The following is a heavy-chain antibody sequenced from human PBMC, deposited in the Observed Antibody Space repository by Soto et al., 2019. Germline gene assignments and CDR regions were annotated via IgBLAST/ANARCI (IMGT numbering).Heavy chain of an antibody. CDR1: GYSFTSYW. CDR2: IYPGDSDT. Sequence: PGESLKISCKGSGYSFTSYWIGWVRQMPGKGLEWMGIIYPGDSDTRYSPSFQGQVTISADKSISTAYLQWSSLKASDTAMYYCARHLPIPPSAGYYGMDVWGQGTTVTVSS. CDR3: ARHLPIPPSAGYYGMDV. J-gene: IGHJ6*02. V-gene: IGHV5-51*01. D-gene: IGHD2-2*02.